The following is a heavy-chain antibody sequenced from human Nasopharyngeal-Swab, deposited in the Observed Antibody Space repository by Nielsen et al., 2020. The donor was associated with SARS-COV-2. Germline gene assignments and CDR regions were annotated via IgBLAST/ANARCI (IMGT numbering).Heavy chain of an antibody. J-gene: IGHJ4*02. D-gene: IGHD4-17*01. V-gene: IGHV4-59*01. CDR3: ARKVWQRRLHTFDY. CDR2: IHYTANT. CDR1: GGSLSNYY. Sequence: SETLSLTCTVSGGSLSNYYWSWIRQPPGKGLEWLGYIHYTANTNYNPSLKSRLTMSVDASKNQFSLKLRSVTAADTAVYFCARKVWQRRLHTFDYWGLGTLVTVSS.